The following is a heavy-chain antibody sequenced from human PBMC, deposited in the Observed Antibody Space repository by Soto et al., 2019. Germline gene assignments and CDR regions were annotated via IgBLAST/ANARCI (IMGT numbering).Heavy chain of an antibody. V-gene: IGHV1-18*01. Sequence: ASVKVSCKASGYTFTSYGISWVRQAPGQGLEWMGWISAYNGNTNYAQKLQGRVTMTTDTSTSTAYMELRSLRSDDTAVYYCAFLSSGWYYFVYWGQGSLVTVSS. CDR2: ISAYNGNT. CDR1: GYTFTSYG. CDR3: AFLSSGWYYFVY. J-gene: IGHJ4*02. D-gene: IGHD6-19*01.